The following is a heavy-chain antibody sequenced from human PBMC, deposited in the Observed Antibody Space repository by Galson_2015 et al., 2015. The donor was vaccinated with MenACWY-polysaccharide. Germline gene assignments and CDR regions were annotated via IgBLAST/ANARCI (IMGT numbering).Heavy chain of an antibody. J-gene: IGHJ1*01. CDR1: GYTLTELS. D-gene: IGHD3-22*01. V-gene: IGHV1-24*01. Sequence: SVKVSCKVSGYTLTELSMHWVRQAPGKGLEWMGGFDPEDGETIYAQKFQGRVTMTEDTSTDTAYMELSSLRSEDTAVYYCARGPSYYYDSSGYWRYFQHWGQGTLVTVSS. CDR3: ARGPSYYYDSSGYWRYFQH. CDR2: FDPEDGET.